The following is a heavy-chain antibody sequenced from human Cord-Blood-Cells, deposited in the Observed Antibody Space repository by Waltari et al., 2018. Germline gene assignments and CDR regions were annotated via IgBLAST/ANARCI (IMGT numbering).Heavy chain of an antibody. J-gene: IGHJ4*02. CDR3: ARDSGSYYY. CDR1: GLTSRSYS. V-gene: IGHV3-21*01. D-gene: IGHD1-26*01. Sequence: EVQLVESGGGLVKPGGSLRLSCAASGLTSRSYSMHWVRQAPGKGLEWVSSISSSSSYIYYADSVKGRFTISRDNAKNSLYLQMNSLRAEDTAVYYCARDSGSYYYWGQGTLVTVSS. CDR2: ISSSSSYI.